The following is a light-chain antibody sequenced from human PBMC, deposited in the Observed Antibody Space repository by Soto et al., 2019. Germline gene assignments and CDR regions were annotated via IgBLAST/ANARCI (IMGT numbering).Light chain of an antibody. J-gene: IGLJ2*01. Sequence: SYELAQPPSVSVAPGKTARITCGGNNIGSKSVHWYQQKPGQAPVVVIYYNSDRPSGIPERFSGSNSGNTATLTISSVEAGDEADYHCQVWDSSSDLVVFGGGTKLT. CDR2: YNS. CDR1: NIGSKS. CDR3: QVWDSSSDLVV. V-gene: IGLV3-21*04.